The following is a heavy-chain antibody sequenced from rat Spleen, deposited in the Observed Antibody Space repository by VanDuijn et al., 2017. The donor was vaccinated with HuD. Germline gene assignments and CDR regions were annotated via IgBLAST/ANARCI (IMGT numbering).Heavy chain of an antibody. J-gene: IGHJ2*01. CDR1: GFTFSNYG. V-gene: IGHV5-29*01. CDR2: ISHDGTGT. Sequence: EVQLVESGGGLVQPGRSMKLSCAASGFTFSNYGMAWVRQGPKKGLEWVATISHDGTGTYYRDSVRGRFTISRDNAKSTLYLQIDSRRSEDTATYSCVRQGEDLDYGGQGVMVTVSS. CDR3: VRQGEDLDY.